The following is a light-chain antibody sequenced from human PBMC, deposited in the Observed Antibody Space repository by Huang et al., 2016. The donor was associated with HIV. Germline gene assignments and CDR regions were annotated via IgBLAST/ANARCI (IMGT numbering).Light chain of an antibody. V-gene: IGKV3-15*01. CDR1: QMVRIN. CDR3: QQYDTWPPRGT. CDR2: GAS. J-gene: IGKJ1*01. Sequence: EIVMTQSPATLSVSPGERATLSCRARQMVRINLAWYQKKPGQDPRLLSDGASTRATGIPARFSGSGSGTEFILTISSLQSADFAVYYCQQYDTWPPRGTFGQGTKVEIK.